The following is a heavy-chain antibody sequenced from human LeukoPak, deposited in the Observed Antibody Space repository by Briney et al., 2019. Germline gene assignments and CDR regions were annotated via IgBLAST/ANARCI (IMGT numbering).Heavy chain of an antibody. D-gene: IGHD6-19*01. CDR1: GFTFSSYA. V-gene: IGHV3-23*01. Sequence: PGGSLRLSCAASGFTFSSYAMSWVRQAPGKGLEWVSGITASGGNTYYADSVKGRFTISRDNSKNTLYLQMNSLRAEDTAIYYCARAVAGNFDYWGQGTLVTVSS. J-gene: IGHJ4*02. CDR3: ARAVAGNFDY. CDR2: ITASGGNT.